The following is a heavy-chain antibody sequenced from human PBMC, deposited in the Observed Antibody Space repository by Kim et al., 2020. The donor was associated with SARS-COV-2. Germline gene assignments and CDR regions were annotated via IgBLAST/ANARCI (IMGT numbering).Heavy chain of an antibody. J-gene: IGHJ3*02. CDR2: ISGSGGST. D-gene: IGHD6-13*01. CDR3: AKDIGSSSWTPLGAFDI. Sequence: GGSLRLSCAASGFTFSSYAMSWVRQAPGKGLEWVSAISGSGGSTYYADSVKGRFTISRDNSKNTLYLQMNSLRAEDTAVYYCAKDIGSSSWTPLGAFDIWGQGTMVTVSS. CDR1: GFTFSSYA. V-gene: IGHV3-23*01.